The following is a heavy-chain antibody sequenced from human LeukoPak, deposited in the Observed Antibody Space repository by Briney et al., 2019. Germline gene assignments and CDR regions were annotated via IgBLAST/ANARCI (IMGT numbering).Heavy chain of an antibody. CDR1: GFTFSSYA. V-gene: IGHV3-23*01. D-gene: IGHD6-13*01. J-gene: IGHJ4*02. CDR3: ARVSGSSSTGGDY. CDR2: ISGSGGST. Sequence: PGGSLRLSCAASGFTFSSYAMNWVRQAPGKGLEWVSAISGSGGSTYYADSVKGRFTISRDNAKNSLYLQMNSLRAEDTAMYYCARVSGSSSTGGDYWGQGTLVTVSS.